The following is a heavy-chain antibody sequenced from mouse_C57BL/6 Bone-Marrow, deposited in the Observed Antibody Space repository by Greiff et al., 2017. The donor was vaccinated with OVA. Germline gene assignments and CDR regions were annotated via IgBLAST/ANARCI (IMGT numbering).Heavy chain of an antibody. Sequence: LQESGAELVRPGSSVKLSCKDSYFAFMASAMHWVKQRPGHGLEWIGSFTMYSDATEYSENFKGKATLTANKSSSTAYMELSSLSSEDSEVYCCARSGYGSCYPDYYAMDYWGQGTSVTVSS. CDR1: YFAFMASA. CDR2: FTMYSDAT. V-gene: IGHV1-49*01. CDR3: ARSGYGSCYPDYYAMDY. D-gene: IGHD1-1*01. J-gene: IGHJ4*01.